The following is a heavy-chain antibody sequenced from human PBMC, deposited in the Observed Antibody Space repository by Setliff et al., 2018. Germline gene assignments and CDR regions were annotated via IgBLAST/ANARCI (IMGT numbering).Heavy chain of an antibody. Sequence: PGGSLRLSCAASGFTFSSYEMNWVRQAPGKGLEWVSYISSSGSTIYYAESVRGRFAITRDNAKNSLYLHMNNLRAEDTAVYYCARGWWSGYDQTRPPDAWGQGTLVTVSS. CDR1: GFTFSSYE. CDR3: ARGWWSGYDQTRPPDA. CDR2: ISSSGSTI. D-gene: IGHD5-12*01. V-gene: IGHV3-48*03. J-gene: IGHJ5*02.